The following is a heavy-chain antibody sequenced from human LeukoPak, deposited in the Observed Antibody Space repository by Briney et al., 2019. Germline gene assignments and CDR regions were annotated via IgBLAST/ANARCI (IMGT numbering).Heavy chain of an antibody. Sequence: SETLSLTCTVSGGSISSYYWSWIRQPAGKGLEWIGRIYTSGSTNYKPSPKSRVTMSVDTSKNQFSLKLSSVTAADTAVYYCAREEPDYYGSGSHRDYWGQGTLVTVSS. D-gene: IGHD3-10*01. CDR1: GGSISSYY. V-gene: IGHV4-4*07. CDR2: IYTSGST. CDR3: AREEPDYYGSGSHRDY. J-gene: IGHJ4*02.